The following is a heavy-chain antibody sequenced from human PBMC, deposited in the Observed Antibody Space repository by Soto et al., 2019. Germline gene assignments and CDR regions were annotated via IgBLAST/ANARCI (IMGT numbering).Heavy chain of an antibody. CDR1: GFTFSSYS. J-gene: IGHJ6*02. CDR2: ISSSSSYI. CDR3: AKDCGGDCYPGDYYYYYYGMDV. D-gene: IGHD2-21*02. Sequence: PGGSLRLSCAASGFTFSSYSMNWVRQAPGKGLEWVSSISSSSSYIYYADSVKGRFTISRDNAKNSLYLQMNSLRAEDTAVYYCAKDCGGDCYPGDYYYYYYGMDVWGQGTTVTVSS. V-gene: IGHV3-21*01.